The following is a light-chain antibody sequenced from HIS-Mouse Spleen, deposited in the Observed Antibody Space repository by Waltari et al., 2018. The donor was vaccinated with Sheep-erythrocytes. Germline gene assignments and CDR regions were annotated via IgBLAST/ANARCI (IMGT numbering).Light chain of an antibody. CDR3: LQDYNYPYT. V-gene: IGKV1-6*01. CDR2: AAS. CDR1: QGIRND. Sequence: AIQITQSPSPLSTSVGDRDTITCRASQGIRNDLGWYQQKPGKAPKLLIYAASSLQSGVPSRFSGSGSGTDFTLTISSLQPEDFATYYCLQDYNYPYTFGQGTKLEIK. J-gene: IGKJ2*01.